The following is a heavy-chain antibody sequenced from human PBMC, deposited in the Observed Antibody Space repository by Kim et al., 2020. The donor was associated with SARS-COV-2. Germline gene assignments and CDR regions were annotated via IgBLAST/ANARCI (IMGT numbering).Heavy chain of an antibody. CDR2: ISYDGSNK. CDR1: GFTFSSYG. J-gene: IGHJ6*02. V-gene: IGHV3-30*18. CDR3: AKEGDVDTAMAYYYDYGMDV. Sequence: GGSLRLSCAASGFTFSSYGMHWVRQAPGKGLEWVAVISYDGSNKYYADSVKGRFTISRDNSKNTLYLQMNSLRAEDTAVYYCAKEGDVDTAMAYYYDYGMDVWGQGTTVTVSS. D-gene: IGHD5-18*01.